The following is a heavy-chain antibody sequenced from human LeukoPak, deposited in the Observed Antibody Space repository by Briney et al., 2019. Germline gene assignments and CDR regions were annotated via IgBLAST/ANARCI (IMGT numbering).Heavy chain of an antibody. V-gene: IGHV3-33*01. CDR2: IWYDGSNK. J-gene: IGHJ4*02. Sequence: GGSLRLSCAASGFTFSSYGMHWVRQAPGKGLEWVAVIWYDGSNKYYADSVKGRFTISRGNSKNTLYLQMNSLRAEDTAVYYCARAWGMAKGLDYWGQGTLVTVSS. CDR3: ARAWGMAKGLDY. D-gene: IGHD3-16*01. CDR1: GFTFSSYG.